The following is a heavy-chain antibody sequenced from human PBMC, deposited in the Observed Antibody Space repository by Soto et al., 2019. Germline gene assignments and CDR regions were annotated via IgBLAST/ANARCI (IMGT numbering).Heavy chain of an antibody. CDR1: GYTFTGYY. Sequence: ASVKVSCKASGYTFTGYYMHWLRQAPGQGLEWMGWINPNSAGTNYAQKFQGWVTMTRDTSISTAYMELSRLRSDDTAVYYCARGEGGPRWGSIDYWGQGTLVTVSS. J-gene: IGHJ4*02. D-gene: IGHD2-21*01. CDR3: ARGEGGPRWGSIDY. CDR2: INPNSAGT. V-gene: IGHV1-2*04.